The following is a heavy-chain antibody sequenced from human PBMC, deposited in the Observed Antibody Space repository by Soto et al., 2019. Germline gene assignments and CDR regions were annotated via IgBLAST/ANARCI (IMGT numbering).Heavy chain of an antibody. Sequence: PSETLSLTCTVSGDSISSYYWGWIRQPPGKGLEWIGSIYYSGSTYYNPSLKSRVTISVDTSKNQFSLKLSSVTAADTAVYYCARLLRHNYYGMDVWGQGTTVTVSS. D-gene: IGHD5-12*01. V-gene: IGHV4-39*01. CDR3: ARLLRHNYYGMDV. J-gene: IGHJ6*02. CDR1: GDSISSYY. CDR2: IYYSGST.